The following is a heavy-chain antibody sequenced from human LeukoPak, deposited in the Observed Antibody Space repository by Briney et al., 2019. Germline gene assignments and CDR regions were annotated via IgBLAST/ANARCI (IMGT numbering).Heavy chain of an antibody. CDR3: ARHPGNWNKGYWFDP. V-gene: IGHV4-39*01. Sequence: PSETLSLTCTVSGGSISSSSHYWGWIRQPPGKGLEWIGSIYYSGSTYYNPSLKSRVTISVDTSKNQFSLKLSSVTAADTAVCYCARHPGNWNKGYWFDPWGQGTLVTVSS. D-gene: IGHD1/OR15-1a*01. CDR2: IYYSGST. J-gene: IGHJ5*02. CDR1: GGSISSSSHY.